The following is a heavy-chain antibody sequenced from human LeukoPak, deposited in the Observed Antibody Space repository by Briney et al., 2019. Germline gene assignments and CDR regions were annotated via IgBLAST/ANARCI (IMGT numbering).Heavy chain of an antibody. CDR3: ARGSRYDFWSGYWRNDNWFDP. CDR2: ISSSSSYI. Sequence: GSLRLSCAASGFTVSSNYMSWVRQAPGKGLEWVSSISSSSSYIYYADSVKGRFTISRDNAKNSLYLQMNSLRAEDTAVYYCARGSRYDFWSGYWRNDNWFDPWGQGTLVTVSS. V-gene: IGHV3-21*01. CDR1: GFTVSSNY. J-gene: IGHJ5*02. D-gene: IGHD3-3*01.